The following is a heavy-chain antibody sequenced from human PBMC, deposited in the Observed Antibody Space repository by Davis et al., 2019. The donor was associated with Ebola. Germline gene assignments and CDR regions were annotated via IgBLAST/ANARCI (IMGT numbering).Heavy chain of an antibody. CDR3: ASVPDGSSLDY. D-gene: IGHD1-26*01. V-gene: IGHV3-11*04. CDR2: ISSSGSTI. Sequence: GESLKISCAASGFTFSDYDMSWIRQAPGKGLEWVSYISSSGSTIYYADSVKGRFTISRDNAKNSLYLQMNSLRAEDTAVYYCASVPDGSSLDYWGQGTLVTVSS. CDR1: GFTFSDYD. J-gene: IGHJ4*02.